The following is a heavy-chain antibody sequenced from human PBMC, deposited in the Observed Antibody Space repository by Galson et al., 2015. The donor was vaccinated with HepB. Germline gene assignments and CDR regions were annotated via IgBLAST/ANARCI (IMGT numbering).Heavy chain of an antibody. Sequence: SLRLSCAASGFTFSDYYMSWIRQAPGKGLEWVSYISSSGTTVYYADSVKGRFTISRDNAKNSLYLQMNSLRAEDTAVYYCARVMRELNEGCDYWGQGTLVTVSS. CDR2: ISSSGTTV. CDR1: GFTFSDYY. V-gene: IGHV3-11*01. CDR3: ARVMRELNEGCDY. J-gene: IGHJ4*02. D-gene: IGHD1-26*01.